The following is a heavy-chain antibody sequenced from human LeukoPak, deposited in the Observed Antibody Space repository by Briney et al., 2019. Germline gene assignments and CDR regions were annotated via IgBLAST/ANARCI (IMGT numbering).Heavy chain of an antibody. CDR3: AGYGDYGGFDY. Sequence: GGSLRLSCAASGFTFSSYSMNWVRQAPGKGLEWVSYISSSSSTIYYADSVKGRFTISRDNAKNSLYLQMNSLRAEDTAVYYCAGYGDYGGFDYWGQGTLVTVSS. V-gene: IGHV3-48*04. CDR2: ISSSSSTI. CDR1: GFTFSSYS. J-gene: IGHJ4*02. D-gene: IGHD4-17*01.